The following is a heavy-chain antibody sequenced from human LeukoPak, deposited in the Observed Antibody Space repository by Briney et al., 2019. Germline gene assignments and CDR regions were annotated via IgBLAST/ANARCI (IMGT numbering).Heavy chain of an antibody. CDR2: IYYSGST. CDR3: ASGYCSTTSCPHY. V-gene: IGHV4-59*01. Sequence: SETLSLTCTVSGGAITNYYWNWIRQPPGKGLEWIGHIYYSGSTYYNPSLKSRVTISVDTSKNQFSLELSSVTAADTAVYYCASGYCSTTSCPHYWGQGTLVTVSS. J-gene: IGHJ4*02. CDR1: GGAITNYY. D-gene: IGHD2-2*01.